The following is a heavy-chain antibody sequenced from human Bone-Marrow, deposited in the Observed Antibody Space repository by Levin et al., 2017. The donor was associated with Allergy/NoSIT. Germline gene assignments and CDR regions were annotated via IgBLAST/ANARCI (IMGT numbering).Heavy chain of an antibody. CDR2: IYYSGST. V-gene: IGHV4-30-4*01. CDR3: ARGGNYGSGNYCLES. J-gene: IGHJ4*02. Sequence: SCTVSGGSISSGKYYWSWIRQPRGQGLQWVGYIYYSGSTDYNPSLKSRVNISLETSKNQFSLKLTSVSAADTAVYYCARGGNYGSGNYCLESWGQGTLVTVSS. CDR1: GGSISSGKYY. D-gene: IGHD3-10*01.